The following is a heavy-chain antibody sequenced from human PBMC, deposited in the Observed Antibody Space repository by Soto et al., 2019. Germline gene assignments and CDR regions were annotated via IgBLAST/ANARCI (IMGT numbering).Heavy chain of an antibody. CDR3: AMQQLVRDYFDY. Sequence: ASVKVSCKASGYTFTGYYMHWVRQAPGQGLEWMGWINPNSGGTNYAQKFQGRVTMTRDTSISTAYMELSRLRSDDTAVYHCAMQQLVRDYFDYWGQGTLVTVSS. D-gene: IGHD6-13*01. V-gene: IGHV1-2*02. CDR1: GYTFTGYY. CDR2: INPNSGGT. J-gene: IGHJ4*02.